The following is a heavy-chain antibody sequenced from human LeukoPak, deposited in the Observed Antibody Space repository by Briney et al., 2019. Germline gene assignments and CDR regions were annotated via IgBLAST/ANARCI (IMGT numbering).Heavy chain of an antibody. D-gene: IGHD3-10*01. CDR3: ARHSRGEGTPSDY. Sequence: GIIYYSGSPYYNPSLKSRVTISVDTSKNQFSLKLSSVTAADTAVYYCARHSRGEGTPSDYWGQGALVTVSS. J-gene: IGHJ4*02. V-gene: IGHV4-39*01. CDR2: IYYSGSP.